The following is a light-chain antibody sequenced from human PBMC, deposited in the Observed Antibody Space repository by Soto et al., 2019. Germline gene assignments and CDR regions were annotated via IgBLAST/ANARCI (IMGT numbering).Light chain of an antibody. CDR2: WAS. CDR1: QSISTY. Sequence: DIQMTQSPSTLSASVGDRVTITCRASQSISTYLAWYQQKPGKAPKVLIYWASSLESGVPSRFSGSGSGTEFTLTIRSLQSDDSPSDYYCQQYYSYPWTFGQGTKVEVK. V-gene: IGKV1-5*03. CDR3: QQYYSYPWT. J-gene: IGKJ1*01.